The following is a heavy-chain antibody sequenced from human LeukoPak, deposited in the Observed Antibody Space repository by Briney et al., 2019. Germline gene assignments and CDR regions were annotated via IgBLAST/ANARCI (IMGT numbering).Heavy chain of an antibody. J-gene: IGHJ4*02. V-gene: IGHV1-2*02. D-gene: IGHD6-19*01. CDR1: GYTFTGYY. Sequence: ASVKVSCKASGYTFTGYYMHWVRQAPGQGLEWMGWINPNSGGTNYAQKFQGRVTMTRDTSISTACMELSRLRSDDTAVYYCARERRSSGWTTFDYWGQGTLVTVSS. CDR3: ARERRSSGWTTFDY. CDR2: INPNSGGT.